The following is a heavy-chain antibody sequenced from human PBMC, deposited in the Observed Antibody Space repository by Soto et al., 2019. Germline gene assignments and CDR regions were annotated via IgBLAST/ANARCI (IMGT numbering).Heavy chain of an antibody. V-gene: IGHV3-30*03. CDR2: ISYDGSNK. CDR1: GFSFSSYG. Sequence: QVQLVESGGGVVQPGRSLRLSCAASGFSFSSYGMQWVRQAPGKGLEWVAVISYDGSNKYYADSVKDRFTISRDNSKKTLYLQMNSLRADDTAVYYCVAGQYFFDDCGQGTLVTVSS. D-gene: IGHD6-19*01. J-gene: IGHJ4*02. CDR3: VAGQYFFDD.